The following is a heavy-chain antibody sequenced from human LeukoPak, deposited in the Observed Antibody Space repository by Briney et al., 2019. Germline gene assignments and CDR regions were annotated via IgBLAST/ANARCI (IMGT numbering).Heavy chain of an antibody. CDR1: GLTFSSYS. D-gene: IGHD2-2*01. Sequence: NPGGSLRLSCAASGLTFSSYSMNWVRQAPGKGLEWVSSISSSSSYIYYADSVKGRFTISRDNAKNSLYLQMNSLRAEDTAVYYCARARTSTSCCYFDYWGQGTLVTVSS. CDR3: ARARTSTSCCYFDY. CDR2: ISSSSSYI. J-gene: IGHJ4*02. V-gene: IGHV3-21*06.